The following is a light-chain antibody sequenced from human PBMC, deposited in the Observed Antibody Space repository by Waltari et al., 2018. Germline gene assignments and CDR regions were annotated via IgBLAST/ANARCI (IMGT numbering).Light chain of an antibody. J-gene: IGLJ2*01. CDR1: ALAKKY. Sequence: SYVLTQPPSVSGSPGQTARITCPGDALAKKYAYWDQQKSGQTPVLVMFEHSKRPSDIPEGFSGSSSGTVATLTGSGAQAEDEGDYYGYSTDTSGTSRVFGGGTKLTVL. CDR3: YSTDTSGTSRV. V-gene: IGLV3-10*01. CDR2: EHS.